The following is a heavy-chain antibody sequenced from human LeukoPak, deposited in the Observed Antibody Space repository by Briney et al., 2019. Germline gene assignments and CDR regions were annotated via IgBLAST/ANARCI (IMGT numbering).Heavy chain of an antibody. D-gene: IGHD3-22*01. CDR2: ISGSGGST. CDR1: GIIVSNNY. V-gene: IGHV3-23*01. J-gene: IGHJ4*02. Sequence: GGSLRLSCAASGIIVSNNYMSWVRQAPGKGLEWVSAISGSGGSTYYADSVKGRFTISRDNSENTLDLQMNSLRAEDTAVYYCAKVVNSGDYYYFDYWGQGTLVTVSS. CDR3: AKVVNSGDYYYFDY.